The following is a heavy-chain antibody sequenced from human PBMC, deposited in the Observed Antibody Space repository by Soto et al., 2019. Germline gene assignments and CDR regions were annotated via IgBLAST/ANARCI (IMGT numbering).Heavy chain of an antibody. CDR2: INWNSRSI. D-gene: IGHD3-9*01. J-gene: IGHJ4*02. CDR3: AKDMTDILTQNLDY. CDR1: GFTFDDYA. Sequence: EVQLVESGGGLVQPGRSLRLSCAASGFTFDDYAMHWVRQAPGEGQEWVSGINWNSRSIGYADSVKGRFTISRDNAKNSLYLQMNSLGAEDTAFYYCAKDMTDILTQNLDYWGQGTLVTVAS. V-gene: IGHV3-9*01.